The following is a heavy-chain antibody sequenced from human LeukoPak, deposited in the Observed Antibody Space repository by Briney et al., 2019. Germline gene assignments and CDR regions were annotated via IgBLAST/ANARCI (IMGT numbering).Heavy chain of an antibody. V-gene: IGHV3-21*01. J-gene: IGHJ3*02. Sequence: GGSLRLSCAASGFTFSSYSMNWVRQAPGKGLEWVSSISSSSSYIYYADSVKGRFTISRDNAKNSLYLQMNSLRAEDTAVYYCARALPKYDYGWGSYRPDAFDIWGQGTMVTVSS. CDR1: GFTFSSYS. CDR2: ISSSSSYI. D-gene: IGHD3-16*02. CDR3: ARALPKYDYGWGSYRPDAFDI.